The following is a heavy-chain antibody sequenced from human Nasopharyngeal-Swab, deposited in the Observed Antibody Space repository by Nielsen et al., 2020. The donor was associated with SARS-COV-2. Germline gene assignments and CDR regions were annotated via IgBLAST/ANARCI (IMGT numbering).Heavy chain of an antibody. V-gene: IGHV3-30*03. CDR2: ISHDGDVK. CDR1: GFSITSYV. Sequence: GESLKISCAASGFSITSYVMQWVRQAPGKGLEWVALISHDGDVKYHADSVKGRFTISRDNSKNTLYLQMNSLRAEDTAVYYCARGAVAGDDAFDIWGQGTMVTVSS. D-gene: IGHD6-19*01. J-gene: IGHJ3*02. CDR3: ARGAVAGDDAFDI.